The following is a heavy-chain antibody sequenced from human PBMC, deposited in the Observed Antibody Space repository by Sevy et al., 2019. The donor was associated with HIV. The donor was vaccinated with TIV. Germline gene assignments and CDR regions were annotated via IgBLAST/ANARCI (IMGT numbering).Heavy chain of an antibody. CDR2: ISYDGSNK. Sequence: GGSLRLSCAASGFTFSSYAMHWVRQAPGKGLEWVAVISYDGSNKYYADSVKGRFTISRDNSKNTLYLKMNSLRAEDTAVYYCARGGRLLLLWFGELLNPDAFDIWGQGTMVTVSS. CDR1: GFTFSSYA. V-gene: IGHV3-30-3*01. CDR3: ARGGRLLLLWFGELLNPDAFDI. J-gene: IGHJ3*02. D-gene: IGHD3-10*01.